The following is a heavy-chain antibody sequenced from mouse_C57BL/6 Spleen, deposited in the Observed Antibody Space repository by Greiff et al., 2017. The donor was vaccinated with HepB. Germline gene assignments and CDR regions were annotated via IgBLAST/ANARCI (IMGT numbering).Heavy chain of an antibody. V-gene: IGHV1-15*01. CDR2: IDPETGGT. J-gene: IGHJ2*01. D-gene: IGHD2-3*01. Sequence: VQLQQSGAELVRPGASVTLSCKASGYTFTDYDMHWVKQTPVHGLEWIGAIDPETGGTAYNQKFKGKAILTADKSSSTAYMELRRLTSEDSAVYYCTRKAYEDYFDDWGQGTTLTVSS. CDR1: GYTFTDYD. CDR3: TRKAYEDYFDD.